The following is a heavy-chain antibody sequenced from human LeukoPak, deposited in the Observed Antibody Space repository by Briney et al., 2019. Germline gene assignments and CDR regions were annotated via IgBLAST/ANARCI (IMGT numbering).Heavy chain of an antibody. D-gene: IGHD6-13*01. V-gene: IGHV3-30-3*01. Sequence: GRSLRLSCAASGFTFSSYAMHWVRQAPGKGLEWVAVISYDGSNKYYADSVKGRFTISRGTSKNTLYLQMNSLRAEDTAVYYCARGSSSSWFGETVFQHWGQGTLVTVSS. J-gene: IGHJ1*01. CDR1: GFTFSSYA. CDR2: ISYDGSNK. CDR3: ARGSSSSWFGETVFQH.